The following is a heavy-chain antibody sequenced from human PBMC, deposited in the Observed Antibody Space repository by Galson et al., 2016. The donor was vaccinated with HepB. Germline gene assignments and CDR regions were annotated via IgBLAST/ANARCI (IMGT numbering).Heavy chain of an antibody. J-gene: IGHJ3*02. Sequence: SETLSLTCTVSGGSISSHPYYWGWVRQSPGKALEWIGSIQYSGNTYYNPALSSRVTIFIDTSKNQISLTLTSVTAADTALYSCARNFFRGFNPGFAIWVRGAMVTVSS. CDR1: GGSISSHPYY. D-gene: IGHD3-10*01. V-gene: IGHV4-39*01. CDR2: IQYSGNT. CDR3: ARNFFRGFNPGFAI.